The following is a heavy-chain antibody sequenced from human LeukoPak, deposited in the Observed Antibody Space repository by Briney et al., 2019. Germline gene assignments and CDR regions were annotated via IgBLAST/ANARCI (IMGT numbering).Heavy chain of an antibody. V-gene: IGHV4-59*01. CDR1: GGCISSYY. CDR3: ARVVGGPPTLGYYYYYMDV. D-gene: IGHD1-26*01. Sequence: SETLSLLCSVSGGCISSYYWSWIRQRPRKGQERIGYVFYCGSTNYNPSLKSRVTISVDTSMNQFSLNLFSVTAADTAIYYCARVVGGPPTLGYYYYYMDVWGKGTTVTVSS. J-gene: IGHJ6*03. CDR2: VFYCGST.